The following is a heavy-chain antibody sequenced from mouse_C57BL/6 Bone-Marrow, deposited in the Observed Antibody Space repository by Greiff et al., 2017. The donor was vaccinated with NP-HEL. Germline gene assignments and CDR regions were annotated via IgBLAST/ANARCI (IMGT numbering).Heavy chain of an antibody. Sequence: VQLQQPGAELVRPGTSVKLSCKASGYTFTSYWMHWVKQRPGQGLEWIGVIDPSDSYTNYNQKFKGKATLTVDTSSSTAYMQLSSLTSEDSAVYYCARVATVVGPDYWGQGTTLTVSS. V-gene: IGHV1-59*01. CDR2: IDPSDSYT. CDR3: ARVATVVGPDY. D-gene: IGHD1-1*01. J-gene: IGHJ2*01. CDR1: GYTFTSYW.